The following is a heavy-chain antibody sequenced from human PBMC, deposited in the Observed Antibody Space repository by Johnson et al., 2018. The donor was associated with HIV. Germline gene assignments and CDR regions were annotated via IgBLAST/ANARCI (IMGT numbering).Heavy chain of an antibody. Sequence: QVQLVESGGGVVQPGRSLRLSCAVSGFTFSSYGMHWVRQAPGKGLEWVAFIRCDGSNIYYADSVKGRFTISRDNSKNTLYLQMNSLRAEDTAVYYCAKVLIVATGKRAFDIWGQGTMVTVSS. D-gene: IGHD5-12*01. CDR3: AKVLIVATGKRAFDI. CDR1: GFTFSSYG. CDR2: IRCDGSNI. J-gene: IGHJ3*02. V-gene: IGHV3-30*02.